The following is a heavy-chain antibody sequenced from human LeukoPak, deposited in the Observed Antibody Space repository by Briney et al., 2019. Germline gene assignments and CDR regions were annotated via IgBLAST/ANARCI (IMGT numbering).Heavy chain of an antibody. D-gene: IGHD2-2*01. Sequence: SETLSLTCTVSGGSITSGNYYWGWIRQPPGKGLEWIASIYYSGTTYYNSSLKSRVTVSADTSKNEFSLKVNSVTAADTAVYYCAGDRPAGNTGHSHDYWGQGTLVIVSS. CDR2: IYYSGTT. CDR3: AGDRPAGNTGHSHDY. V-gene: IGHV4-39*07. J-gene: IGHJ4*02. CDR1: GGSITSGNYY.